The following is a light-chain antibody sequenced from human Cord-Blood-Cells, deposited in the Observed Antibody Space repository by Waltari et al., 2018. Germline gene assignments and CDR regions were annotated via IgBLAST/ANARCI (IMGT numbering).Light chain of an antibody. J-gene: IGLJ1*01. CDR1: SSDVGGYNY. CDR3: SSYTSSSTLV. V-gene: IGLV2-14*01. Sequence: QSALTQPASVSGSPGQSITIPCTGTSSDVGGYNYVSLYQQHPGKAPKLIIYDVSNRPSGVSNLFSGSKSGNTASLTISGLQAEDEADYYCSSYTSSSTLVFGTGTKVTVL. CDR2: DVS.